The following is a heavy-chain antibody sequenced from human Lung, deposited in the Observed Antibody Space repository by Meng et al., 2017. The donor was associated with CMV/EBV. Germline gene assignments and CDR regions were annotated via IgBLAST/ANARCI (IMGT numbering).Heavy chain of an antibody. J-gene: IGHJ6*02. CDR3: AHSGSTTCYTGRMGV. V-gene: IGHV1-69*05. D-gene: IGHD2-15*01. Sequence: SVKVSXKASGCTFSNYAVRWVRQAPGQGLEWMGGIIPIFGIPNYARNFKGKITISTDGSTVYMEVNSMRSEDTATYYCAHSGSTTCYTGRMGVWGQGTTVTVSS. CDR2: IIPIFGIP. CDR1: GCTFSNYA.